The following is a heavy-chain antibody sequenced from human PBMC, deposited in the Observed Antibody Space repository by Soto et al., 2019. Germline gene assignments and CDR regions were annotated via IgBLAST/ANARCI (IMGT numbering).Heavy chain of an antibody. D-gene: IGHD6-19*01. V-gene: IGHV3-23*01. J-gene: IGHJ4*02. CDR1: GVTFSSYA. Sequence: EVQLLESGGGLVQPGGSLRLSCAASGVTFSSYAMSWVRQAPGKGLEWVSAISGSGGSTYYADSVKGRFTISRDNSKNTLYLQMNSLRAEDTAVYYCAKDLIAVVWYGLDYWGQGTLVTVSS. CDR3: AKDLIAVVWYGLDY. CDR2: ISGSGGST.